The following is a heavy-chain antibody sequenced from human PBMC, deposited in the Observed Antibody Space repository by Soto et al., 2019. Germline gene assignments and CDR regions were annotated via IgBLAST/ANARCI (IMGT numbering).Heavy chain of an antibody. D-gene: IGHD6-19*01. CDR3: ARSLVAGKFDY. CDR2: INHSGST. J-gene: IGHJ4*02. CDR1: GGSFSGYY. Sequence: SETLSLTCAVYGGSFSGYYWSWIRQPPGKGLEWIGEINHSGSTNYNPSLKSRVTISVDTSKNQFSLKLSSVTAADTAVYYCARSLVAGKFDYWGQGTLVTVSS. V-gene: IGHV4-34*01.